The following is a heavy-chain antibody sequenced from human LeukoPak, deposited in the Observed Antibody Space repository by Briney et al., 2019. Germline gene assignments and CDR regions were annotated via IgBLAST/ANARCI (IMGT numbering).Heavy chain of an antibody. D-gene: IGHD3-10*01. J-gene: IGHJ4*02. CDR1: GGTFSSYA. CDR3: ACRGFGELLYFDY. CDR2: IIPIFGPA. V-gene: IGHV1-69*13. Sequence: GASVKVSCKASGGTFSSYAISWVRQAPGQGLEWMGGIIPIFGPANYAQKFQGRVTITADESTSTAYMELSSLRSEDTAVYYCACRGFGELLYFDYWGQGTLVTVSS.